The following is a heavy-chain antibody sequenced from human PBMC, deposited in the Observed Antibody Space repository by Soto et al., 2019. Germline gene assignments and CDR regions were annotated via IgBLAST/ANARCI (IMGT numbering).Heavy chain of an antibody. J-gene: IGHJ6*02. CDR2: INSDGSST. CDR3: ARVSHCSGGSCYSWYYYYGMDV. V-gene: IGHV3-74*01. Sequence: XGSLRLSCAASGFTFSSYWMHWVRQAPGKGLVWVSRINSDGSSTSYADSVKGRFTISRDNAKNTLYLQMNSLRAEDTAVYYCARVSHCSGGSCYSWYYYYGMDVWGQGTTVTVSS. D-gene: IGHD2-15*01. CDR1: GFTFSSYW.